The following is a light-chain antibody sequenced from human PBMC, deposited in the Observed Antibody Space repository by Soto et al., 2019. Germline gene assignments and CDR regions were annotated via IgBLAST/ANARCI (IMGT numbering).Light chain of an antibody. J-gene: IGLJ2*01. CDR1: SSDVGGYNY. CDR2: DVS. V-gene: IGLV2-14*01. Sequence: QSALTQPASVSGSPGQSITISCTGTSSDVGGYNYVSWYQQHPGKAPKLMIYDVSNPPSGVSNRSSGSKSGNTASLTISGLQAEEEADYYCSSYTSSSTLAFGGGTKLTVL. CDR3: SSYTSSSTLA.